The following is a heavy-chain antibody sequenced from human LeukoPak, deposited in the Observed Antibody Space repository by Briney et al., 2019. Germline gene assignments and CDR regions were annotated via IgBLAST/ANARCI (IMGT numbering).Heavy chain of an antibody. CDR1: GGSISSSSYY. CDR3: ARVGSGSSDAFDI. Sequence: PSETLSLTCTVSGGSISSSSYYWGWIRQPPGKGLEWIGSIYYSGSTNYNPSLKSRVTISVDTSKNQFSLKLSSVTAADTAVYYCARVGSGSSDAFDIWGQGTMVTVSS. V-gene: IGHV4-39*07. J-gene: IGHJ3*02. CDR2: IYYSGST. D-gene: IGHD1-26*01.